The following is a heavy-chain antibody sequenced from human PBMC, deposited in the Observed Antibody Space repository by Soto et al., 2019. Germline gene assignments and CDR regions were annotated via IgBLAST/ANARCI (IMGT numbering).Heavy chain of an antibody. Sequence: GASVKVSCKASGGTFSSYAISWVRQAPGQGLEWMGGIIPIFGTANYAQKFQGRVTITADESTSTAYMELSSLRSEDTAVYYCARMAVATSGGYHFDYWGQGTLVTVSS. CDR2: IIPIFGTA. D-gene: IGHD5-12*01. V-gene: IGHV1-69*13. J-gene: IGHJ4*02. CDR1: GGTFSSYA. CDR3: ARMAVATSGGYHFDY.